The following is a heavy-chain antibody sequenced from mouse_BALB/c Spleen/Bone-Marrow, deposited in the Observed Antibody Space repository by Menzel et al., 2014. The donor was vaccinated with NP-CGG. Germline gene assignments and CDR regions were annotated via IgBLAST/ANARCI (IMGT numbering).Heavy chain of an antibody. D-gene: IGHD2-3*01. CDR1: GYSFTDYN. Sequence: EVQLQHSGPELEKPGASVKMSCKASGYSFTDYNMNWVKQSNGKSLEWIGDIDPSYGGTTYIQKFKGKATLTVDKSSSTVYMQLKSLTSEDSAVYYCARGHDGYRTWFAYWGQGTLVTVSA. V-gene: IGHV1-39*01. CDR2: IDPSYGGT. J-gene: IGHJ3*01. CDR3: ARGHDGYRTWFAY.